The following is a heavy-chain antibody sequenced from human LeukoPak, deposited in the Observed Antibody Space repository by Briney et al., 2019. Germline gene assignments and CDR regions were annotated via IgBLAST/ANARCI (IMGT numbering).Heavy chain of an antibody. Sequence: ASVKVSCKASGYTFTGYYMHWVRPAPGQGLEWMGWINPNSGGTNYAQKFQGRVTMTRDTSISTAYMELSRLRSDDTAVYYCARGGDFWSGYYRPFDYWGQGTLVTVSS. CDR3: ARGGDFWSGYYRPFDY. CDR1: GYTFTGYY. V-gene: IGHV1-2*02. D-gene: IGHD3-3*01. J-gene: IGHJ4*02. CDR2: INPNSGGT.